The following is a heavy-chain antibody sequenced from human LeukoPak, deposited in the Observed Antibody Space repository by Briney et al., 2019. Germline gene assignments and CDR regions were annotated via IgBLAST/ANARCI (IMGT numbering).Heavy chain of an antibody. CDR2: IYYSGST. J-gene: IGHJ4*02. Sequence: PSETLSLTCTVSGGSISSYYWSWIRQPPGKGLEWIGYIYYSGSTNYNPSLKSRVTISVDTSKNQFSLKLSSVTAADTAVYYCARESAYGTFDYWGQGTLVTVSS. CDR1: GGSISSYY. CDR3: ARESAYGTFDY. V-gene: IGHV4-59*01. D-gene: IGHD1-14*01.